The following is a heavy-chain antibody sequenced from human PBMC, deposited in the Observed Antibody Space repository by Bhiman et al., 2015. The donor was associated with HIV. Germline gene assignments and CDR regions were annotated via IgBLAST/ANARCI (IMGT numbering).Heavy chain of an antibody. Sequence: VQLVESGGGVVQPGRSLRLSCAASGFTFSSFWMSWVRQAPGKGLEWVANIKQDGSEKYYVDSVKGRFTISRDNAKNSLYLQMNSLRGEDTAVYYCAREARSIAAIDYMDVWGKGTTVTVSS. V-gene: IGHV3-7*05. CDR2: IKQDGSEK. J-gene: IGHJ6*03. D-gene: IGHD6-13*01. CDR3: AREARSIAAIDYMDV. CDR1: GFTFSSFW.